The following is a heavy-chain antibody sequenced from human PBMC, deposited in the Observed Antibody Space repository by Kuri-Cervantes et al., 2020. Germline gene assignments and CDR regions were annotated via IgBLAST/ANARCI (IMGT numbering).Heavy chain of an antibody. CDR1: GFTFSSYW. J-gene: IGHJ6*03. V-gene: IGHV3-7*01. CDR3: ARGRLPAKKAYYYYYHMDV. D-gene: IGHD5-18*01. Sequence: GESLKISCAASGFTFSSYWMSWVRQAPGKGLEWVANIKQDGSEKYYVDSVKGRFTISRDNAKNSLYLQMNSLRAEDTAVYYCARGRLPAKKAYYYYYHMDVWGKGTTVTVSS. CDR2: IKQDGSEK.